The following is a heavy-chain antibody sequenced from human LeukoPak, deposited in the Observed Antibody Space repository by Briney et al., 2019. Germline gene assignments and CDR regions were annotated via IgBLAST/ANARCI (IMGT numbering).Heavy chain of an antibody. CDR2: IYTGGST. Sequence: PGGSLRLSCAASGFTVSNYYVNWVRQAPGKGLEWVSVIYTGGSTYYADSVKGRFTISRDNSKNTLFLQMNSLRAEDTAVYYCAKGLPVRGVIIRGAFDIWDQGTMVTVSS. J-gene: IGHJ3*02. V-gene: IGHV3-66*01. D-gene: IGHD3-10*01. CDR1: GFTVSNYY. CDR3: AKGLPVRGVIIRGAFDI.